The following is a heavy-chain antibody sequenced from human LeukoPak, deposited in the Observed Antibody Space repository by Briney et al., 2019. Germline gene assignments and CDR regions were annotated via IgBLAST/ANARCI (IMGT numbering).Heavy chain of an antibody. CDR1: GGSISSYY. CDR2: IYYSGST. V-gene: IGHV4-59*08. CDR3: ARGPYYYYYMDV. Sequence: SETLSLTCTVSGGSISSYYWNWIRQPPGKGLEWIGYIYYSGSTNYNPSLKSRVTISVDTSKNQFSLKLSSVAAADTAVYYCARGPYYYYYMDVWGRGTTVTVSS. J-gene: IGHJ6*03.